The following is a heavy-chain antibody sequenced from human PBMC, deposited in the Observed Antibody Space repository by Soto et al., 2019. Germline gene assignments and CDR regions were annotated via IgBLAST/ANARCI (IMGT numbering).Heavy chain of an antibody. CDR3: ARQGFGPLHGLVDV. Sequence: QVQLQESGPGLVKPSETMSLSCTVSGGSISSYYWSWFRQHPGKRMEWIGYVHHSWGSSYNPSLQSRVAISLDTSKSQFSLKVTSVTATDTAVYYCARQGFGPLHGLVDVWGQGTTVTVSS. CDR2: VHHSWGS. D-gene: IGHD3-10*01. V-gene: IGHV4-59*08. J-gene: IGHJ6*02. CDR1: GGSISSYY.